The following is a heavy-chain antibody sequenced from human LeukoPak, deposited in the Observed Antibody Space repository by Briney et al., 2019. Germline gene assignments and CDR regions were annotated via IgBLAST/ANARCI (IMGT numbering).Heavy chain of an antibody. Sequence: PGRSLRLSCAASGFTFSNYAMHWVRQAPGKGLEWVAVTSYDGSNKYYADSVKGRFTISRDNSKNTLYLQMNSLRAEDTAVYYCAKEGGDAFDIWGQGTMVTVSS. CDR2: TSYDGSNK. J-gene: IGHJ3*02. CDR3: AKEGGDAFDI. V-gene: IGHV3-30*04. CDR1: GFTFSNYA.